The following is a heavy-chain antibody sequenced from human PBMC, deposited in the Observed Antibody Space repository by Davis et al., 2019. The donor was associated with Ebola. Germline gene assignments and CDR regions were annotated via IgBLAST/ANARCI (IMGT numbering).Heavy chain of an antibody. Sequence: PSETLSLTCTVSGGSTSRDFWSWIRQTPGQGLEWIGHISYSGSTDHNPSLKSRVTISIDTSRKHFSLKLSSVTAADTAVYYCARRSQAARQRFYFYYYMDVWGKGTTVTVSS. CDR1: GGSTSRDF. CDR3: ARRSQAARQRFYFYYYMDV. J-gene: IGHJ6*03. D-gene: IGHD6-6*01. CDR2: ISYSGST. V-gene: IGHV4-59*12.